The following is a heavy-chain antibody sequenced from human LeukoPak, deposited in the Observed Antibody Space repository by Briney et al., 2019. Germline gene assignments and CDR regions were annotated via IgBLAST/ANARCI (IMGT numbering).Heavy chain of an antibody. CDR1: GGTFSSYA. V-gene: IGHV1-69*05. J-gene: IGHJ4*02. CDR3: AREGYSSGCFDY. Sequence: PGSSVMVSCKASGGTFSSYAISWVRQAPGQGLEWMGRIIPIFGTANYAQKFQGRVTITTDESTSTAYMELSSLRSEDTAVYYCAREGYSSGCFDYWGQGTLVTVSS. CDR2: IIPIFGTA. D-gene: IGHD6-19*01.